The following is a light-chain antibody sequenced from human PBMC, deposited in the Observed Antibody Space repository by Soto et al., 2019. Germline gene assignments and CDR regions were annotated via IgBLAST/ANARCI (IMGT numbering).Light chain of an antibody. CDR3: QQYGSSPRT. J-gene: IGKJ2*01. CDR2: GAS. Sequence: EIVLTQSPGTLYLSPGERATLSCRSSQSVTSSYLAWYQQNPGQAPSLLIYGASSRATGIPDRFSGSGSGTDFTLTINRLKPEDFAVYYCQQYGSSPRTFGQGTKLEIK. V-gene: IGKV3-20*01. CDR1: QSVTSSY.